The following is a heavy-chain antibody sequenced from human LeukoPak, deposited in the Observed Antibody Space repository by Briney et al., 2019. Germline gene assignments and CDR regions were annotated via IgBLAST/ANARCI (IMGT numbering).Heavy chain of an antibody. V-gene: IGHV3-74*01. D-gene: IGHD6-19*01. CDR3: ASGRSSGWPYY. CDR2: INSDGSST. J-gene: IGHJ4*02. CDR1: GFTFSSYW. Sequence: GSLRLSCAASGFTFSSYWMHWVRQAPGKGLVWVSRINSDGSSTSYADSVKGRLTISRDNAKNTLYLQMNSLRAEDTAVYYCASGRSSGWPYYWGQGTLVTVSS.